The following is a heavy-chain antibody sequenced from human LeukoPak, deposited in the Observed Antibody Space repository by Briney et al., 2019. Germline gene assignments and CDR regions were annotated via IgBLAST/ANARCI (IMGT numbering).Heavy chain of an antibody. J-gene: IGHJ6*02. Sequence: GGSLRLSCAASGFTFSSYAMSWVRQARGKGLGWVSAISGSGGSAYYADSVKGRFTISRDNSKNTLYLQMNSLRAEDTAVYYCAKVCLKGFYYYGMDVWGQGTTVTVSS. D-gene: IGHD3-16*01. V-gene: IGHV3-23*01. CDR3: AKVCLKGFYYYGMDV. CDR1: GFTFSSYA. CDR2: ISGSGGSA.